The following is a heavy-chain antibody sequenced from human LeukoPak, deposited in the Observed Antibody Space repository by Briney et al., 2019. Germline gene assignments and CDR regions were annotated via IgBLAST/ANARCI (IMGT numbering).Heavy chain of an antibody. J-gene: IGHJ4*02. Sequence: GGSLRLSCAASRFTFSSYVMSWVRQAPGKGLEWVSSISRSGGATYYADSVKGRFTISRDNSKNTLYLQMNSLRAEDTAVYFCAKALYYADYFDYWGQGTLVTVSS. CDR3: AKALYYADYFDY. CDR1: RFTFSSYV. CDR2: ISRSGGAT. D-gene: IGHD1-26*01. V-gene: IGHV3-23*01.